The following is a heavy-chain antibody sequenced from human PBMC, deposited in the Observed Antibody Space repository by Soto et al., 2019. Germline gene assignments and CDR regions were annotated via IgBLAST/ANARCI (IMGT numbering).Heavy chain of an antibody. Sequence: SETLSLTCTVSGGSISSGGYYWSWIRQHPGKGLEWIGYIYYSGSTYYNPSLKSRVTISVDTSKNQFSLKLSSVTAADTAVYYCARSSSSSAFQFDYWGQGTLVTVSS. V-gene: IGHV4-31*03. CDR3: ARSSSSSAFQFDY. D-gene: IGHD6-6*01. CDR1: GGSISSGGYY. CDR2: IYYSGST. J-gene: IGHJ4*02.